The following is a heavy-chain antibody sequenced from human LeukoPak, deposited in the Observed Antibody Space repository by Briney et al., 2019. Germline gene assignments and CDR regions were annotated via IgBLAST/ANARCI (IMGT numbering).Heavy chain of an antibody. CDR1: DGSINSYY. V-gene: IGHV4-59*01. CDR3: ARGRSNYYGMDV. Sequence: SETLSLTCSVSDGSINSYYWNWIRRPPGKGLEWIGYIYYNGNTNYSPSLKSRVTMSVDTSKNLFSLKVSSVTAADTAVYYCARGRSNYYGMDVRGQGTTVTVSS. D-gene: IGHD1-26*01. J-gene: IGHJ6*02. CDR2: IYYNGNT.